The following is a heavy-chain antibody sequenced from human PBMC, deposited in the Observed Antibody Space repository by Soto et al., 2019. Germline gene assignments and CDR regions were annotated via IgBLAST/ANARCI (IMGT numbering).Heavy chain of an antibody. D-gene: IGHD1-26*01. Sequence: GVSKIVSSTASEGKCIDNGRHWVRKETGKGLEWVAVIAYDGTIKIYRDSVKGRFTISRDDSKSTLYLQMNSLRPEDTAVYYCARDKIKGAPDYLDSWGQGTLVTVSS. CDR1: EGKCIDNG. J-gene: IGHJ4*02. CDR3: ARDKIKGAPDYLDS. CDR2: IAYDGTIK. V-gene: IGHV3-30-3*01.